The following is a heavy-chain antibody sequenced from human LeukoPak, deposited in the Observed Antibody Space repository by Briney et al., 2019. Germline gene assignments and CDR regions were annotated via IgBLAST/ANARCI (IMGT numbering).Heavy chain of an antibody. CDR2: ISSGGSTT. D-gene: IGHD6-13*01. Sequence: PGGSLRLSCAVPGFTFSYYYMSWVRQAPGKGLEWVSCISSGGSTTSHADSVKGRFTISRDNSANSLYLQMNSLRAEDPAFYYCARRKAAGRWFDYWGQGSLVTVSS. CDR3: ARRKAAGRWFDY. CDR1: GFTFSYYY. V-gene: IGHV3-11*01. J-gene: IGHJ4*02.